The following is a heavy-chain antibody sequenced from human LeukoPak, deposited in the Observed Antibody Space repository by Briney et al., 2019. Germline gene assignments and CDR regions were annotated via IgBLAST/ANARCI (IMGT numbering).Heavy chain of an antibody. J-gene: IGHJ4*02. CDR1: GFTFGDYA. Sequence: PGRSLRLSCTGSGFTFGDYAMTWDRQAPGKGLEWVGFIRSKTYGGTPEYAASVKGRFNISRDDSKSIAYLQMNSLKIEDTAVYYCARDQTPYYWGQGTLVTVSP. V-gene: IGHV3-49*04. CDR2: IRSKTYGGTP. CDR3: ARDQTPYY.